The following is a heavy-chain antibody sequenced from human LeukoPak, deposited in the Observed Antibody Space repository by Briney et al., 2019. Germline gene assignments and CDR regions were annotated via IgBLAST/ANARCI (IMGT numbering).Heavy chain of an antibody. J-gene: IGHJ3*02. CDR2: IYQNGST. CDR1: GYFISSGYF. V-gene: IGHV4-38-2*02. D-gene: IGHD2-15*01. CDR3: ARDQDWAFDI. Sequence: SETLSLTCTVSGYFISSGYFWGWIRQPPGRGLEWIGGIYQNGSTYYNPSLKSRVTISVDTSKNQFSPKLSSVTAADTAVYYCARDQDWAFDIWGQGTMVTVSS.